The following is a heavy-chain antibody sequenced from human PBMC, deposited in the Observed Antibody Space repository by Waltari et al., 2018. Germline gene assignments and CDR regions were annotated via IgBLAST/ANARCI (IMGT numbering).Heavy chain of an antibody. V-gene: IGHV4-59*08. D-gene: IGHD6-19*01. Sequence: WNWIRQAPGKGPEWIGDLRHTGDAKQNPSLKSRVTMSVDTSRNDFSLRLSSVTAADTAVYYCALWESGWRAFRFWGQGTWGTVSS. CDR2: LRHTGDA. J-gene: IGHJ6*01. CDR3: ALWESGWRAFRF.